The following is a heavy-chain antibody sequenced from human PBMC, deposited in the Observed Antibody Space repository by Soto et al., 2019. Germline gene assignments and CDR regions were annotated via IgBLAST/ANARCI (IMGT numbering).Heavy chain of an antibody. CDR3: ARGRALYSNYDS. CDR2: IHYSGST. V-gene: IGHV4-31*03. D-gene: IGHD4-4*01. Sequence: QVQLQESGPGLVKPSQTLSLTCTVSGGSISSGDYFWSWIRQYQGKGLEWIGYIHYSGSTYYNPSLKTRVTISLDTSKSQFSLKLSSMTAADTAVYYCARGRALYSNYDSWGQGTLVTVSS. J-gene: IGHJ5*01. CDR1: GGSISSGDYF.